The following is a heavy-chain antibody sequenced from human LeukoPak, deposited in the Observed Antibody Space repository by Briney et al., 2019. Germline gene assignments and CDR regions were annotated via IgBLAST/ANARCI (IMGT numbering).Heavy chain of an antibody. CDR2: IYTSGSS. J-gene: IGHJ4*02. V-gene: IGHV4-4*07. CDR3: ARDISVAGSFLLFDY. Sequence: SETLSLTCTVSGVSISSYYWSWIRQPAGKGLEWIGRIYTSGSSNSNPSLKSRVTMSADTSKNQFSLKLSSVTAADTAVYYCARDISVAGSFLLFDYWGQGTLVTVSS. D-gene: IGHD6-19*01. CDR1: GVSISSYY.